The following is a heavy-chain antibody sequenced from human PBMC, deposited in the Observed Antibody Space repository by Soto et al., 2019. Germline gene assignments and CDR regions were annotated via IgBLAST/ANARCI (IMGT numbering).Heavy chain of an antibody. D-gene: IGHD1-26*01. Sequence: QVQLVESGGGVVQPGRSLRLSCAVSGFTLSSHAMHWVRQAPGKGLEWVALILSDGSNKYYADSVKGRFTTSRDNSKNTMYLKRNSLRVEETAVYYCARDKEGGRDCDLGYWGQGALVTVSS. CDR2: ILSDGSNK. J-gene: IGHJ4*02. V-gene: IGHV3-30-3*01. CDR3: ARDKEGGRDCDLGY. CDR1: GFTLSSHA.